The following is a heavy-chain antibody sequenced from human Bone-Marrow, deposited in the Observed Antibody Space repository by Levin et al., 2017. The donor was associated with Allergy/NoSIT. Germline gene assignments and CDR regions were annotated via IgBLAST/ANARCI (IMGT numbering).Heavy chain of an antibody. CDR3: ATDTTRLQTGGPTHNRFDP. J-gene: IGHJ5*01. CDR2: ILPLLDAT. D-gene: IGHD2-8*02. Sequence: ASVKVSCKTSGGAFSSQVISWVRQAPGQGLEWMGGILPLLDATNYAQKFQGRLTITADETTSTAYMELSSLRSEDTALYYCATDTTRLQTGGPTHNRFDPWGQGTLVTVSS. V-gene: IGHV1-69*13. CDR1: GGAFSSQV.